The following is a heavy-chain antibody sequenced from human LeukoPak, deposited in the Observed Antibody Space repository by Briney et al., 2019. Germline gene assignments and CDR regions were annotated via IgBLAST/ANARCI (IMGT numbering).Heavy chain of an antibody. CDR3: AKKGAVYYDSSGYPY. CDR1: GGTFNIYA. Sequence: GASVKVSCKASGGTFNIYAITWVRQAPGQGFEWMGGIIPILRTPDYAQKFQGRVTITADESTYTVYMELNSLISEDTAIYYCAKKGAVYYDSSGYPYWGQGTLVTVSS. D-gene: IGHD3-22*01. V-gene: IGHV1-69*13. CDR2: IIPILRTP. J-gene: IGHJ4*02.